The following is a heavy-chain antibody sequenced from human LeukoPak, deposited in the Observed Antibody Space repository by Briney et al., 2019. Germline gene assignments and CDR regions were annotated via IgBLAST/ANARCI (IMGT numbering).Heavy chain of an antibody. CDR2: MNPNSGNT. CDR1: GYTFTSCD. D-gene: IGHD6-19*01. J-gene: IGHJ4*02. CDR3: TRGSSGRRDN. V-gene: IGHV1-8*01. Sequence: GASVKVSCKASGYTFTSCDINWVRQATGQGLEWMGWMNPNSGNTGYGQSFQGRINMTRDIYIGTAYMELSNLTSEDTAIYYCTRGSSGRRDNWGQGTLVTVSA.